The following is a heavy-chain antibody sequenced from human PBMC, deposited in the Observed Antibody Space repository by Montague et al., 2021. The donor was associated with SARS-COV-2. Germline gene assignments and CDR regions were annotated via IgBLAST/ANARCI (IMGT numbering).Heavy chain of an antibody. V-gene: IGHV4-61*02. D-gene: IGHD2-2*01. CDR1: GGSISSGSYY. J-gene: IGHJ6*02. CDR2: IYISGST. Sequence: TLSLTCSVSGGSISSGSYYWSWIRQPAGKGLEWIGRIYISGSTNYNPSLKSRVTMSVDTSKNQFSLKLSSATAADTAVYYCARTVVVPAAMSRYYGMDVWGQGTSVTVSS. CDR3: ARTVVVPAAMSRYYGMDV.